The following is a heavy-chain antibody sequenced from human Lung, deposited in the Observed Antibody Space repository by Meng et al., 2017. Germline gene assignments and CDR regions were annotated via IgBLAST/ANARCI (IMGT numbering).Heavy chain of an antibody. Sequence: QITLKESGPTLLKPTQTLTLTFTFSGFSLSTSGVGVGWIRPPPGKALEWLALIYWDDDKAYSPSLKSRLTITKDTSKNQVVLTMTNMDPVDTATYYCAHRRLIHSGNYGGGLDYWGQGTLVTVSS. D-gene: IGHD1-26*01. V-gene: IGHV2-5*02. J-gene: IGHJ4*02. CDR3: AHRRLIHSGNYGGGLDY. CDR1: GFSLSTSGVG. CDR2: IYWDDDK.